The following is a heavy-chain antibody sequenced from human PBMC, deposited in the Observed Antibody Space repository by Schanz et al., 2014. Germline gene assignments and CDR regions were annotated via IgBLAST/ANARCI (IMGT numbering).Heavy chain of an antibody. CDR1: GFTFRRYG. V-gene: IGHV3-23*01. D-gene: IGHD7-27*01. Sequence: EVQMLESGGGLVQPGGSLRLSCVASGFTFRRYGMSWVRQAPGKGLEWVSVIAGDGGGPNYVDSVKGRFTISRDNSDNTLYLQMNNLRAEDTAVYYCAKDENWALTDYWGQGTLVTVSS. CDR3: AKDENWALTDY. CDR2: IAGDGGGP. J-gene: IGHJ4*02.